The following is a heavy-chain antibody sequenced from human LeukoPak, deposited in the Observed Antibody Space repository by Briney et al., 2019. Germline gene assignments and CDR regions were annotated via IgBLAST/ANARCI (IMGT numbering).Heavy chain of an antibody. Sequence: GGSLRLSCAASGFTFSTYAMGWVRQAPGKGLEWVSVISGSGSTTYYADSVKGRFSISRDNSKNTLYLEMNSLRAEDTAVYYCAKGRQWLASHYFDYWGQGTLVTVSS. D-gene: IGHD6-19*01. V-gene: IGHV3-23*01. CDR3: AKGRQWLASHYFDY. CDR1: GFTFSTYA. J-gene: IGHJ4*02. CDR2: ISGSGSTT.